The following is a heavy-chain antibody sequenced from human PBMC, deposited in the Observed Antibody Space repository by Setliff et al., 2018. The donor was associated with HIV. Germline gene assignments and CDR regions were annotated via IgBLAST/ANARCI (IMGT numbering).Heavy chain of an antibody. J-gene: IGHJ4*02. Sequence: LRLSCAASGFTFSSYSMNWVRQAPGKGLEWVSSISSSSSYIYYADSVKGRFTISRDNAKNSLYLQMNSLRAEDTAVYYCARDGYYNFWSGSLYYFDYWGQGTLVTVSS. CDR3: ARDGYYNFWSGSLYYFDY. CDR2: ISSSSSYI. D-gene: IGHD3-3*01. V-gene: IGHV3-21*01. CDR1: GFTFSSYS.